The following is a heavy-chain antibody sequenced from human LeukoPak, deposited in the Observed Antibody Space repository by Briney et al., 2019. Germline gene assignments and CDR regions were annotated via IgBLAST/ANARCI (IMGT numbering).Heavy chain of an antibody. CDR3: ARNRDSSSWHYWFDP. V-gene: IGHV4-59*01. CDR1: GGSISSYY. CDR2: IYYSGST. Sequence: PSETLSLTCTVSGGSISSYYWSWIRQPPGKGLEWIGYIYYSGSTNYNPSLKRRVTISVDTSKNQFSLKLSSVTAADTAVYYCARNRDSSSWHYWFDPWGQGTLVTVSS. J-gene: IGHJ5*02. D-gene: IGHD6-13*01.